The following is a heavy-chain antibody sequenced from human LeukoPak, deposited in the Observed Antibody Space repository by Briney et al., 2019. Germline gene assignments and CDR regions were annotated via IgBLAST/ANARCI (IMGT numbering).Heavy chain of an antibody. CDR2: MNPNSGNT. CDR1: GYTFISYD. Sequence: ASVKVSCKASGYTFISYDINWVRQATGQGLEWMGWMNPNSGNTGYAQKFQGRVTMTRNTSISTAYMELSSLRSEDTAVYYCAKIRGRVVVAAFDNWGQGTLVTVSS. D-gene: IGHD2-15*01. CDR3: AKIRGRVVVAAFDN. J-gene: IGHJ4*02. V-gene: IGHV1-8*01.